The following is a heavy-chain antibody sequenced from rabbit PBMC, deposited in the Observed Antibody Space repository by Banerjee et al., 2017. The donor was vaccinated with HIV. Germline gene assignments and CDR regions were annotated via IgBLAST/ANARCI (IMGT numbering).Heavy chain of an antibody. CDR2: TYTGSDGT. CDR3: ARDRFDGVAYGYGTFDL. D-gene: IGHD6-1*01. Sequence: QEQLEESGGDLVKPEGSLTLTCTASGFSFSSSYWICWVRQAPGKGLEWIGCTYTGSDGTYYASWAKGRFTISKTSATTMTLQMTSLTVADTANYFCARDRFDGVAYGYGTFDLWGPGTLVTVS. CDR1: GFSFSSSYW. J-gene: IGHJ4*01. V-gene: IGHV1S45*01.